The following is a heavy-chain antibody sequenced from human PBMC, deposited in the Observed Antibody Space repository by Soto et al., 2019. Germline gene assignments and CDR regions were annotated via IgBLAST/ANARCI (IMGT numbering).Heavy chain of an antibody. CDR1: GFTFSTYT. CDR3: AREWSISVAAPGY. V-gene: IGHV3-30-3*01. D-gene: IGHD6-19*01. Sequence: PWGSLRLSCAASGFTFSTYTMYWVRQAPGKGLEWVAGISNNGINTHYADSVKGRFTISRDNSKNTLYVQMNSLGAEDTAVYYCAREWSISVAAPGYWGQGTLVTVSS. J-gene: IGHJ4*02. CDR2: ISNNGINT.